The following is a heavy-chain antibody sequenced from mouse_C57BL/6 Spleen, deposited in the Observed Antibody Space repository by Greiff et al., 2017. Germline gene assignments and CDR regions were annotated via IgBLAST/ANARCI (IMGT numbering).Heavy chain of an antibody. Sequence: VQLQQSGAELVKPGASVKISCKASGYAFSSYWMNWVKQRPGKGLEWIGQIYPGDGDTNYNGKFKGKATLTADKSSSTAYMQLSSLTSEDSAVYFCARTHIYYYGSSPFAYWGQGTLVTVSA. V-gene: IGHV1-80*01. J-gene: IGHJ3*01. D-gene: IGHD1-1*01. CDR3: ARTHIYYYGSSPFAY. CDR2: IYPGDGDT. CDR1: GYAFSSYW.